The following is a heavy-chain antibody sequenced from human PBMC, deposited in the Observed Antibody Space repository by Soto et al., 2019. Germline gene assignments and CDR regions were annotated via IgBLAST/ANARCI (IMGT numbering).Heavy chain of an antibody. CDR3: AKARKLGTDILGRLPGSY. J-gene: IGHJ4*02. V-gene: IGHV3-23*01. CDR1: GFTFTSYA. D-gene: IGHD5-12*01. CDR2: ISGRGDST. Sequence: GGSLRLSCAASGFTFTSYAMSWVRQAPGMGLEWVSTISGRGDSTYYADSVKGRFTISRDNSKNTLYLQMNSLRVEDTAIYFCAKARKLGTDILGRLPGSYWGPGTLVTVSS.